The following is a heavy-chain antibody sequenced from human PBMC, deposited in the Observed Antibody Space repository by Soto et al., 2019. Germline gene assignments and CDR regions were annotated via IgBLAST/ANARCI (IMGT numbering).Heavy chain of an antibody. Sequence: EVQLVESGGGLVKPGGSLRLSCAASGFTFSSYSMNWVRQAPGKGLEWVSSISSSSSYIYYADSVKGRFTISRDNAKNSLYLQMNRLRAEDTAVYYWARGDVGGGPIAVAGPRGVDYWGQGTLVTVSS. J-gene: IGHJ4*02. V-gene: IGHV3-21*01. CDR3: ARGDVGGGPIAVAGPRGVDY. D-gene: IGHD6-19*01. CDR1: GFTFSSYS. CDR2: ISSSSSYI.